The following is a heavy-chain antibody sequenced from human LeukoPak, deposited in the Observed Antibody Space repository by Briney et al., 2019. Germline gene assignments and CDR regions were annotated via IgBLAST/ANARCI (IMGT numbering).Heavy chain of an antibody. J-gene: IGHJ4*02. CDR2: ISGSGGST. D-gene: IGHD3-10*01. V-gene: IGHV3-23*01. Sequence: GGSLRLSCAASGFTFSSYAMSWVRQAPGKGLEWVSAISGSGGSTYYADSVKGRFTNSRDNSKNTLYLQMNSLRAEDTAVYYCAKDQDRYGSGSWPFDYWGQGTLVTVSS. CDR1: GFTFSSYA. CDR3: AKDQDRYGSGSWPFDY.